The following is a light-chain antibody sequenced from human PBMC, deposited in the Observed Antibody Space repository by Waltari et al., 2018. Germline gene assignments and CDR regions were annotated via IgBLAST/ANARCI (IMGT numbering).Light chain of an antibody. CDR3: QHYVRLPVT. CDR1: QSLSSF. V-gene: IGKV3-20*01. CDR2: GAS. J-gene: IGKJ1*01. Sequence: IVLTQSPGTLSLSPGERAPLSCRASQSLSSFFVWYQQKPGQAPRLLIYGASTRATGIPDRFSGSGSGTDFSLTISRLEPEDFAVYYCQHYVRLPVTFGQGTKVEIK.